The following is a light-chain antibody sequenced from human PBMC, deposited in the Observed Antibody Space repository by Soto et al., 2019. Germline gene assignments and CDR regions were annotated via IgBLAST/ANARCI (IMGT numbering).Light chain of an antibody. CDR3: ATGDDSLNGPL. CDR2: EVS. Sequence: QSALTQPASVSGSPGQSITISCTGTSSDVGGYNYVSWYQQHPGKAPKLMIYEVSNRPSGVSNRFSGSKSGNTASLTISGLQAEDAADYYCATGDDSLNGPLCGGG. CDR1: SSDVGGYNY. J-gene: IGLJ3*02. V-gene: IGLV2-14*01.